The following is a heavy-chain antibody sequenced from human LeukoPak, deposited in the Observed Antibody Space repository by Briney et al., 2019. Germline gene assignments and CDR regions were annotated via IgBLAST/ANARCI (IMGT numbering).Heavy chain of an antibody. D-gene: IGHD3-3*01. CDR1: GVSINSGPYY. V-gene: IGHV4-31*03. CDR2: IYYSGST. Sequence: SETLSLTCIVSGVSINSGPYYWNWIRQHPGKGLEWIGYIYYSGSTYYNPSLKSRVTISVDTSKNQFSLKMTSVTAADTAVYYCARNASGIFDYYYMDVWGKGTTVTVSS. CDR3: ARNASGIFDYYYMDV. J-gene: IGHJ6*03.